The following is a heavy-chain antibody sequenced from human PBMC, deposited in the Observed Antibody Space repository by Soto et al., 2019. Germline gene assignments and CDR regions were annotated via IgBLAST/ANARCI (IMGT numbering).Heavy chain of an antibody. V-gene: IGHV4-38-2*02. D-gene: IGHD6-19*01. CDR1: GYSISSGYY. J-gene: IGHJ4*02. CDR2: IYHSGST. CDR3: ARDRGIIAVAGIGYFDY. Sequence: SETLSLTCAVSGYSISSGYYWGWIRQPPGKGLEWIGSIYHSGSTYYNPSLKSRVTISVDTSKNQFSLKLSSVTAADTAVYYCARDRGIIAVAGIGYFDYRGQGTLVTVSS.